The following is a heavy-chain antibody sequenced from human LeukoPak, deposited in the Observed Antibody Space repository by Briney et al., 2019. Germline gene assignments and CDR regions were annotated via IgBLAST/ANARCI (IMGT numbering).Heavy chain of an antibody. V-gene: IGHV3-30*04. D-gene: IGHD3-3*01. CDR3: ARDGAIFGVVLDY. CDR2: ISYDGSNK. Sequence: GGSLRLSCAASGFTFSSYAMHWVRQAPGKGLEWVAVISYDGSNKYYADSVKGRFTISRDNSKNTLYLQMNSLRAEDTAVYYCARDGAIFGVVLDYWGQGTLVTVSS. CDR1: GFTFSSYA. J-gene: IGHJ4*02.